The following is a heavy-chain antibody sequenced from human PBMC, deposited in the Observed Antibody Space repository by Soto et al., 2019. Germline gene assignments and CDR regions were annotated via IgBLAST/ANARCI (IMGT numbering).Heavy chain of an antibody. CDR1: GDSISHYY. J-gene: IGHJ3*01. CDR3: ARHYGDDYGDLNDAFDV. D-gene: IGHD4-17*01. Sequence: QVQLQESGPGLVKPSETLSLTCTVSGDSISHYYWSWIRQPPGKGLEWIGNIYYSGSTNYNPSLTSRDTISVDTSQNQFSLKLSSVTAADTAVYYCARHYGDDYGDLNDAFDVWGQGTMVTVSS. V-gene: IGHV4-59*08. CDR2: IYYSGST.